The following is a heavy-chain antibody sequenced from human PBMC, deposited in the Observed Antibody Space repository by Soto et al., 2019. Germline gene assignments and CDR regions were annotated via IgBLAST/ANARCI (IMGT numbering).Heavy chain of an antibody. Sequence: ASVKVSCKASGYTFTSYYMHWLRRAPGQGLEWMGIINPSGGSTSYAQKFQGRVTMTRDTSTSTVYMELSSLRSEDTAVYYCARVRAKKGYCSGGSSYRSQVVIPVDPWGQGTLVT. V-gene: IGHV1-46*01. CDR2: INPSGGST. J-gene: IGHJ5*02. CDR1: GYTFTSYY. CDR3: ARVRAKKGYCSGGSSYRSQVVIPVDP. D-gene: IGHD2-15*01.